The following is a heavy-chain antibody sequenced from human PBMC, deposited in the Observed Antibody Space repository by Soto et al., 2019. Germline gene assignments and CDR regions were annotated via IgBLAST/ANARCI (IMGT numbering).Heavy chain of an antibody. CDR2: ITSSGYNT. V-gene: IGHV3-48*03. CDR1: GFIFSTYE. J-gene: IGHJ4*02. D-gene: IGHD6-13*01. Sequence: GGSLRLSCAASGFIFSTYEMNWVRQAPGEGLEWLSHITSSGYNTYYAESVKGRFTISRDNAENLLYLEMNSLRAEDTAVYYCARGYSGGWSRGGYFELWGQGALVTVSS. CDR3: ARGYSGGWSRGGYFEL.